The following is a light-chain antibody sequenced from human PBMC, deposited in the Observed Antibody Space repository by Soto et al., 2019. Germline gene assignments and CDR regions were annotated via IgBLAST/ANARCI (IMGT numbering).Light chain of an antibody. Sequence: DIQLTQSPSFLSASVGDRVTITCRASQGISSYLAWYQQKPGKAPKLQIYDASTLQSGVPSRFSGSGSGTEFTLTISSLQPEDFSTYYCQQLKSYPWTFGQGTKVEIK. CDR2: DAS. V-gene: IGKV1-9*01. CDR3: QQLKSYPWT. J-gene: IGKJ1*01. CDR1: QGISSY.